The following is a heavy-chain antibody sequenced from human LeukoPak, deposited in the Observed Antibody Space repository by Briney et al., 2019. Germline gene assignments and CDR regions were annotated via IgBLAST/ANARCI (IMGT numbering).Heavy chain of an antibody. CDR1: GYTFTGYG. V-gene: IGHV1-18*01. J-gene: IGHJ4*02. D-gene: IGHD6-13*01. CDR3: ASSIAAASSGDY. CDR2: ISAYNGNT. Sequence: GASVKVSCKASGYTFTGYGISWVRQAPGQGLEWMGWISAYNGNTIYAQKLQGRVTMTTDTSTSTAYMELRSLRSDDTAVYYCASSIAAASSGDYWGQGTLVTVSS.